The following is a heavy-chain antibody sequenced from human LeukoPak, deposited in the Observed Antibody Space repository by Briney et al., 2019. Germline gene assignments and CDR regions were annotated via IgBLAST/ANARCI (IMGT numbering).Heavy chain of an antibody. CDR2: IRYDGSNK. CDR1: GFTFSSYG. Sequence: GGSLRLSCAVSGFTFSSYGMHWVRQAPGKGLEWVAFIRYDGSNKYYADSVKGRFTISRDNSKNTLYLQMNSLRAEDTAVYYCAKDATKVDHAFDYWGQGTLVTVSS. V-gene: IGHV3-30*02. D-gene: IGHD3-9*01. J-gene: IGHJ4*02. CDR3: AKDATKVDHAFDY.